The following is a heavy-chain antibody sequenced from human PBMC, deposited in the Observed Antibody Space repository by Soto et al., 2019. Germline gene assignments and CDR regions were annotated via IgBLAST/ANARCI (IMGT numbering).Heavy chain of an antibody. Sequence: FRRLSCEVAELTSSGYGLHWVRKAPGKGLEWVAVISYYGTNEYYEDSVKGRFTISRDNSKNTLYLQMNSLRIEDTAVYFCAKEDPSGRYSLDYWGQGSQVTVSS. CDR3: AKEDPSGRYSLDY. CDR2: ISYYGTNE. D-gene: IGHD1-26*01. CDR1: ELTSSGYG. V-gene: IGHV3-30*18. J-gene: IGHJ4*02.